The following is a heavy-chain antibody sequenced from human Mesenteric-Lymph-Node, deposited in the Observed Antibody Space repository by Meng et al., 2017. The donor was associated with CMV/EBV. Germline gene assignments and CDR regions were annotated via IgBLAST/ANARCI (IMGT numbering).Heavy chain of an antibody. CDR1: GFSFSRYV. Sequence: GGSLRLSCVVSGFSFSRYVMHWVRQAPGKGLEWVAVISFNGDTEHSADSVKGRFTISRDNSKNTLYLQMNSLRPEDTAVYYCARDGYFDAEYSFDYWGQGTQVTVSS. CDR2: ISFNGDTE. CDR3: ARDGYFDAEYSFDY. V-gene: IGHV3-30-3*01. D-gene: IGHD5-18*01. J-gene: IGHJ4*02.